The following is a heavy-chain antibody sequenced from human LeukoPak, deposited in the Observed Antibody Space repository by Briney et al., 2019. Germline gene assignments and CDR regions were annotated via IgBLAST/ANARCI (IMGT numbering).Heavy chain of an antibody. D-gene: IGHD3-10*01. CDR2: ISGSGGRT. CDR1: GFTFSSYA. CDR3: AKDLWFGEFAPDY. Sequence: GGSLRLSCGASGFTFSSYAMSWVRQAPGKGLEWASGISGSGGRTYYADSVKGRFTISRDNSKNTLYLQMNSLRVDDTAVYYCAKDLWFGEFAPDYWGQGALVTFYS. V-gene: IGHV3-23*01. J-gene: IGHJ4*02.